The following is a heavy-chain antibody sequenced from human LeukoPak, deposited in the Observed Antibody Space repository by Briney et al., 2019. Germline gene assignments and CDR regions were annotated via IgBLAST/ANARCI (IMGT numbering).Heavy chain of an antibody. CDR2: ISKDGSDK. J-gene: IGHJ4*02. CDR3: ARDYWWNYDY. D-gene: IGHD1-7*01. V-gene: IGHV3-30-3*01. Sequence: PGGSLRLSCAASGLTFSSYAMSWVRQAPGKGLEWVAVISKDGSDKYYPGSVRGRFTISRDNSKNTIYLQMDSLRAEDTAIYYCARDYWWNYDYWGQGTLVTVSS. CDR1: GLTFSSYA.